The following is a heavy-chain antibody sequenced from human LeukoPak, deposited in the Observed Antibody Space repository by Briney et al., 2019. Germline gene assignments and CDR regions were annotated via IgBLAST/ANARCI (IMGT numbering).Heavy chain of an antibody. CDR2: IIPIFGTA. J-gene: IGHJ4*02. CDR3: ARGPEHYDGSGYYSSIDY. V-gene: IGHV1-69*13. Sequence: SVKVSCTASGGTFSSYAISWVRQAPGQGLEWMGGIIPIFGTANYAQKFQGRVTITADESTSTAYMELSSLRSEDTAVYYCARGPEHYDGSGYYSSIDYWGQGTLVTVSS. CDR1: GGTFSSYA. D-gene: IGHD3-22*01.